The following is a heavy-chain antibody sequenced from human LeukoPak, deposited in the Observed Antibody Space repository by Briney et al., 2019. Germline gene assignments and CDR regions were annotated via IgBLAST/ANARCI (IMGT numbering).Heavy chain of an antibody. CDR3: ARVTSSSGWNY. D-gene: IGHD6-19*01. Sequence: GGSLRLSCAAAGFTFRSYAMNWVRQGPGKGLEWVSTMSASDAGTYYADSVKGRFTISRDNAKNSLYLQMNSLRAEDTAVYYCARVTSSSGWNYWGQGTLVTVSS. V-gene: IGHV3-21*01. CDR1: GFTFRSYA. J-gene: IGHJ4*02. CDR2: MSASDAGT.